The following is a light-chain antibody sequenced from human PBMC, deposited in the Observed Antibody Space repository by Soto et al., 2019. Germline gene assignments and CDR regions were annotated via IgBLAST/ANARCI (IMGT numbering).Light chain of an antibody. CDR3: ASWDDSLNGLYV. CDR1: TSNIGRNT. Sequence: QSVLTQPPSTSGTPGQRITVSCSGSTSNIGRNTVNWYQQLPGKAPELLIYSNHQRPSGVPDRFSGSRSGTSASLAISGLQSEDEADYYCASWDDSLNGLYVFGTGTKLTVL. V-gene: IGLV1-44*01. CDR2: SNH. J-gene: IGLJ1*01.